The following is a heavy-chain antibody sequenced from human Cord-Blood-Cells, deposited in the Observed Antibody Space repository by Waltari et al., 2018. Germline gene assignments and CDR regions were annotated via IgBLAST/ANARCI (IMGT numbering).Heavy chain of an antibody. CDR2: IIPIFGTA. Sequence: QVQLVQSGAEVKKPGSSVKVSCKASGGTFSSYAISWVRRAPGQGLEWMGGIIPIFGTANYAQKFQGRVTITADKSTSTAYMELSSLRSEDTAVYYCARIIAARPQDAFDIWGQGTMVTVSS. CDR3: ARIIAARPQDAFDI. V-gene: IGHV1-69*06. D-gene: IGHD6-6*01. J-gene: IGHJ3*02. CDR1: GGTFSSYA.